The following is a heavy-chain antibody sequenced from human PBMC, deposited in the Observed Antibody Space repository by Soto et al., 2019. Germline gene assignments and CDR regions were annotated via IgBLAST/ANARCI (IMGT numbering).Heavy chain of an antibody. CDR3: ARDLGVYFDY. J-gene: IGHJ4*02. Sequence: PSETLSLTCTVAGGSISSYYWSWIRQPPGKGLEWIGYIYYSGSTNYNPSLKSRVTISVDTSKNQFSLKLSSVTAADTAVYYCARDLGVYFDYWGQGTLVTVSS. D-gene: IGHD2-8*01. V-gene: IGHV4-59*01. CDR1: GGSISSYY. CDR2: IYYSGST.